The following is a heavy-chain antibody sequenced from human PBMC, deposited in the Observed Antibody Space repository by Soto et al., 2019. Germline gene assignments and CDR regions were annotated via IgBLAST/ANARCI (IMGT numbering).Heavy chain of an antibody. CDR2: IIPIFGTA. J-gene: IGHJ1*01. Sequence: QVQLVQSGAEVKKPGSSVKVSCKASGGTFSSYAISWVRQAPGQGLEWMGGIIPIFGTANYAQKFQGRVTITADESTSTAYMELSSLRSEDTAVYYCARSYYYDSSGYHEYFQHWGQGTPVTVSS. CDR1: GGTFSSYA. D-gene: IGHD3-22*01. V-gene: IGHV1-69*01. CDR3: ARSYYYDSSGYHEYFQH.